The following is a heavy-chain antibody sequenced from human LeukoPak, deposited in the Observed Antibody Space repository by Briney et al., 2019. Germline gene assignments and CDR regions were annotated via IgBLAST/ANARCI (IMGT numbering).Heavy chain of an antibody. D-gene: IGHD1-1*01. CDR1: GGSFSGYY. Sequence: SETLSLTCAVYGGSFSGYYWSWIRQPPGKGLEWIGEINHSGSTNYKSSLKSRATISVDASKNQFSLKLNSVTAADTAVYYCARAGFALAPHRGTPFDYWGQGTLVTVSS. CDR2: INHSGST. J-gene: IGHJ4*02. CDR3: ARAGFALAPHRGTPFDY. V-gene: IGHV4-34*01.